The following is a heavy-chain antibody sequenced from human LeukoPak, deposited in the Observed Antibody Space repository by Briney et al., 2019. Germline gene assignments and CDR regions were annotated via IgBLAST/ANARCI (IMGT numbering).Heavy chain of an antibody. J-gene: IGHJ4*02. CDR2: IGTSTDST. D-gene: IGHD6-19*01. V-gene: IGHV3-48*01. CDR3: VRADSSGWDLAY. CDR1: GFTFSSYG. Sequence: PGGSLRLSCAASGFTFSSYGMHWVRQAPGKGLEWVSYIGTSTDSTYYADSVKGRFTISRDNAKNSLSLQMNSLRAEDTAVYYCVRADSSGWDLAYWGQGSLVTVSS.